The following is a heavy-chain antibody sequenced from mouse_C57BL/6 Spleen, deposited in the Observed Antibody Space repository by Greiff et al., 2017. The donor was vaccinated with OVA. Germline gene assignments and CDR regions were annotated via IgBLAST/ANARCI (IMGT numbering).Heavy chain of an antibody. J-gene: IGHJ4*01. V-gene: IGHV1-72*01. CDR1: GYTFTSYW. Sequence: QVQLQQPGAELVKPGASVKLSCKASGYTFTSYWMHWVKQRPGRGLEWIGRIDPNSGGTKYNEKFKSTATLTVDKPSSTAYLQLSSLTSDDSAVLYGARGGGNTGYYAMDDWGQGTSVTVAS. CDR3: ARGGGNTGYYAMDD. CDR2: IDPNSGGT.